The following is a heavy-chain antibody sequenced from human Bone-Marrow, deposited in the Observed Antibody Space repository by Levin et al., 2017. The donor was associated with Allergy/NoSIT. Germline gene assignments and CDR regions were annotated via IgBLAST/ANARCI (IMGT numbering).Heavy chain of an antibody. V-gene: IGHV3-30*03. D-gene: IGHD5-24*01. CDR3: AREGEMATIAVAEHFQH. J-gene: IGHJ1*01. Sequence: QPSETLSLTCAGSGFTFGSYGMHWVRQAPGKGLEWLAVISYDGSSTYYADSVKGRFTISRDNSKDTLYLQMNSLRTEDTAVYFCAREGEMATIAVAEHFQHWGQGTLVTVSS. CDR2: ISYDGSST. CDR1: GFTFGSYG.